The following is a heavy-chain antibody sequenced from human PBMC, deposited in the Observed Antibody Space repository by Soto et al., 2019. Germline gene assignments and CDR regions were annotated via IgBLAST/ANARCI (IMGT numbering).Heavy chain of an antibody. V-gene: IGHV1-8*01. CDR3: ASRSQEGYCSSTSCYGAFDI. D-gene: IGHD2-2*01. CDR2: MDPNSGNT. Sequence: ASVKVSCKASGYTFTSYDINWVRQATGQGLEWMGWMDPNSGNTGYAQKFQGRVTMTRNTSISTAYMELSSLRSEDTAVYCCASRSQEGYCSSTSCYGAFDIWGQGTMVTVSS. CDR1: GYTFTSYD. J-gene: IGHJ3*02.